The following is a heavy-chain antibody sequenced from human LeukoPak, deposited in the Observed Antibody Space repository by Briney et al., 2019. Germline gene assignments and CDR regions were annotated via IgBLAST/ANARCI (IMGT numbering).Heavy chain of an antibody. D-gene: IGHD6-19*01. J-gene: IGHJ4*02. V-gene: IGHV3-48*02. CDR1: GFTFSSYS. CDR2: ISSSSSTI. CDR3: ARGIRRYSSGCGLDY. Sequence: GGSLRLSCAASGFTFSSYSMNWVRQAPGKGLEWVSYISSSSSTIYYADSVKGRFTISRDNAKNSLYLQMNSLRDEDTAAYYCARGIRRYSSGCGLDYWGQGTLVTVSS.